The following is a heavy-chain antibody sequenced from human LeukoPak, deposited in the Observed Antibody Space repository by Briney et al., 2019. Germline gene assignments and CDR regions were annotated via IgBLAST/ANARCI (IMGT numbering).Heavy chain of an antibody. CDR1: GGSISSSSYY. CDR2: IYYSGST. J-gene: IGHJ5*02. Sequence: SETLSLTCTVSGGSISSSSYYWGWIRQPPGKGLEWIGSIYYSGSTYYNPSLKSRVTISVDTSKNQFSLKLSSVTAADTAVYYCARALLLKVCSWFDPWGQGTLVTVSS. V-gene: IGHV4-39*01. D-gene: IGHD2-15*01. CDR3: ARALLLKVCSWFDP.